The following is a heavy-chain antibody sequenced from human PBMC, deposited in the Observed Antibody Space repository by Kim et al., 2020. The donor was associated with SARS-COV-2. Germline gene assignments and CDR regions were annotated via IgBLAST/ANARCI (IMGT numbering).Heavy chain of an antibody. J-gene: IGHJ6*02. Sequence: GGSLRLSCAASGFTFSSYSMNWVRQAPWKGLEWVSSISSSSSYIYYADSVKGRFTISRDNAKNSLYLQMNSLRAEDTAVYYCARDGLNYDSSGYLDHYYYYYGMDVWGQGTTVTVSS. D-gene: IGHD3-22*01. CDR1: GFTFSSYS. CDR2: ISSSSSYI. CDR3: ARDGLNYDSSGYLDHYYYYYGMDV. V-gene: IGHV3-21*01.